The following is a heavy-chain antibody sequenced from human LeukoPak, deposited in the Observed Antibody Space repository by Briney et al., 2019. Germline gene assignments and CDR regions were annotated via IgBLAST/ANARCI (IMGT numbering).Heavy chain of an antibody. J-gene: IGHJ6*03. CDR3: AGMVTSPYYYMDV. CDR2: IYHSGST. Sequence: SETLSLTCAVSGYSISSGYYWGWIRQPPGKGLEWIGSIYHSGSTYYNPSLKSRVTISVDTSKNQFSLKLSSVTAADTAVYYCAGMVTSPYYYMDVWGKGTTVTVSS. V-gene: IGHV4-38-2*01. D-gene: IGHD5-18*01. CDR1: GYSISSGYY.